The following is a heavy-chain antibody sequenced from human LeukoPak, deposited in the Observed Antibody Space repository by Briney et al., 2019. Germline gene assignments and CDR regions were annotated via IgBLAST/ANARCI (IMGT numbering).Heavy chain of an antibody. CDR1: GGTFSSYA. CDR2: IIPIFGTA. V-gene: IGHV1-69*13. J-gene: IGHJ4*02. D-gene: IGHD3-22*01. CDR3: TSHPLLDYYDSSGYYGYDY. Sequence: SVKVSCKASGGTFSSYAISWVRQAPGQGLEWMGGIIPIFGTANYAQKFQGRVTITADESTSTAYMELSSLRSEDTAVYYCTSHPLLDYYDSSGYYGYDYWGQGTLVTVSS.